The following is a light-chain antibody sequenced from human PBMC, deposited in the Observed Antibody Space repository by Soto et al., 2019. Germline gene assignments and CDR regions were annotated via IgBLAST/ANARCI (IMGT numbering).Light chain of an antibody. CDR2: GAS. CDR1: QSVSSN. V-gene: IGKV3-15*01. J-gene: IGKJ5*01. Sequence: EIVMTQSPATLSVSPGERATLSCRASQSVSSNFAWYQQKPGQAPRLLIYGASTRATGIPARFSGSGSGTDFTLTISSLQSEDFAVYYCQQYNNWITFGQGTRLEIK. CDR3: QQYNNWIT.